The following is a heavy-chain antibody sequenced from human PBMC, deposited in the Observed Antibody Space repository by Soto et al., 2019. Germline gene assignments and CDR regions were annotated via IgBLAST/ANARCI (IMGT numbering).Heavy chain of an antibody. J-gene: IGHJ4*02. D-gene: IGHD3-10*01. V-gene: IGHV3-30-3*01. CDR2: ISYDGSNK. Sequence: GGSLRLSCAASGFTFSSYAMHWVRQAPGKGLEWVAVISYDGSNKYYADSVKGRFTISRDNSKNTLYLQMNSLRAEDTAVYYCARGGLGEIDYWGQGTLVTVSS. CDR1: GFTFSSYA. CDR3: ARGGLGEIDY.